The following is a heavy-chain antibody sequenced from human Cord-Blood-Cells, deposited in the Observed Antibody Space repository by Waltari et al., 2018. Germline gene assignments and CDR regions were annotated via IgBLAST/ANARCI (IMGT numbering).Heavy chain of an antibody. V-gene: IGHV3-49*03. CDR1: GFTFGAYA. CDR2: IRSKAYGGTT. D-gene: IGHD4-17*01. CDR3: TRDNYGDYSY. J-gene: IGHJ4*02. Sequence: EVQLVESGGGLVQPGRSLRLSCTASGFTFGAYAMSWFRQAPGKGLEWVGFIRSKAYGGTTEYAASVKGRFTISRDDSKSIAYLQMNSLKTEDTAVYYCTRDNYGDYSYWGQGTLVTVSS.